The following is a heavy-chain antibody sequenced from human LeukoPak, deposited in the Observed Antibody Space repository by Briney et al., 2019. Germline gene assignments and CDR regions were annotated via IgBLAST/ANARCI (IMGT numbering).Heavy chain of an antibody. CDR2: INPSGGST. CDR1: GGTFSSYA. CDR3: ARGPLAPYDIMTGYYYYYYMDV. V-gene: IGHV1-46*01. Sequence: ASVKASCKASGGTFSSYAISWVRQAPGQGLEWMGIINPSGGSTSYAQKFQGRVTMTRDMSTSTVYMELSSLRSEDTAVYYCARGPLAPYDIMTGYYYYYYMDVWGKGTTVTVSS. J-gene: IGHJ6*03. D-gene: IGHD3-9*01.